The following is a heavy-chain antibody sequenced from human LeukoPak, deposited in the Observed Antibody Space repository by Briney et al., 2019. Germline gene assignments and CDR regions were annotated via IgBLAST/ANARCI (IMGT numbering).Heavy chain of an antibody. J-gene: IGHJ4*02. CDR3: ARGGIAVPEY. V-gene: IGHV4-59*01. CDR2: IYYTGDT. D-gene: IGHD6-19*01. Sequence: SETLSLTCAVSGVSISTYYRSWVRQPPGKGLEWIGYIYYTGDTSYNPSLKSRVTISVDTSNNQFSLKLSSVTAADTAVYYCARGGIAVPEYWGQGILVTVSS. CDR1: GVSISTYY.